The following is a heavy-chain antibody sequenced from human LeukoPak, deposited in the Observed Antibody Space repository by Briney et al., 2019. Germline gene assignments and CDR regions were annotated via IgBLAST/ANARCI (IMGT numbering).Heavy chain of an antibody. V-gene: IGHV4-4*02. Sequence: SGTLSLTCAVSGGSISSSNWWSWVRQPPGKGLEWIGEIYHSGSTNYNPSLKSRVTISVDKSKNQFSLKLSSVTAADTAVYYCARVRGYSYGLFDYWGQGTLVTVSS. CDR3: ARVRGYSYGLFDY. CDR1: GGSISSSNW. J-gene: IGHJ4*02. D-gene: IGHD5-18*01. CDR2: IYHSGST.